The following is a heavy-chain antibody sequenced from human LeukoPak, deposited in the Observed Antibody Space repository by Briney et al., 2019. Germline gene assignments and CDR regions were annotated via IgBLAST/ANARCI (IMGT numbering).Heavy chain of an antibody. J-gene: IGHJ4*02. V-gene: IGHV4-39*07. CDR2: IYYSGST. CDR3: ARDGGRSGWFLAYDY. CDR1: GGSISSSSYY. D-gene: IGHD6-19*01. Sequence: SETLSLTCTVSGGSISSSSYYWGWIRQPPGKGLEWIGSIYYSGSTYYNPSLKSRVTISVDTSKNQFSLKLNSVTAADTAVYYCARDGGRSGWFLAYDYWGQGTLVTVSS.